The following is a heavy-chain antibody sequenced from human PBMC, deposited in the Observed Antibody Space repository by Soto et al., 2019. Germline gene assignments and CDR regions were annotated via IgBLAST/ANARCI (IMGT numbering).Heavy chain of an antibody. Sequence: QVQLVQSGAEVKKPGSSVKVSCKASGGTFSSYAISWVRQAPGQGLEWMGVIIPIFGTANYAQKFQGRVTITADKSTSTAYRELRSLRSEDMAVYYCARDWWDRGVIIMNYYYGMDVWGQGTTVTVSS. D-gene: IGHD3-10*01. CDR1: GGTFSSYA. J-gene: IGHJ6*02. V-gene: IGHV1-69*06. CDR3: ARDWWDRGVIIMNYYYGMDV. CDR2: IIPIFGTA.